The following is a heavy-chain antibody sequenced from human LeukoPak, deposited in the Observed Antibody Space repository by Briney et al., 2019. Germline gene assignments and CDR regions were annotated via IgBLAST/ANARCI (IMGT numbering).Heavy chain of an antibody. CDR1: GFTFSNAW. CDR3: TTGNVVPLADY. J-gene: IGHJ4*02. V-gene: IGHV3-15*01. Sequence: GGSLRLPCAVSGFTFSNAWMSWARQAPGKGREWVGRIKSKTDGGTTEYAAPVKGRFTISRDDSKNTLYLQMNSLKTEDTAVYYCTTGNVVPLADYWGQGTLVTVSS. D-gene: IGHD2-2*01. CDR2: IKSKTDGGTT.